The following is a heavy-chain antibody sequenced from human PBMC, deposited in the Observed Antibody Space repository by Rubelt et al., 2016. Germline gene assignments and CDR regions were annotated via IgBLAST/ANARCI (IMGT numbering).Heavy chain of an antibody. J-gene: IGHJ4*02. CDR1: GYTFSTSG. CDR2: NNPSGGGT. Sequence: QVQLVQSGAEVKKPGASVKVSCRPYGYTFSTSGIIWARLAPGQGLEWMGINNPSGGGTSYAQKFQGRVTMTRDRSTGTVSMGLSSLRSEDTAVYYCARTSGNYAIDYWGQGTLVTVSS. V-gene: IGHV1-46*03. CDR3: ARTSGNYAIDY. D-gene: IGHD1-26*01.